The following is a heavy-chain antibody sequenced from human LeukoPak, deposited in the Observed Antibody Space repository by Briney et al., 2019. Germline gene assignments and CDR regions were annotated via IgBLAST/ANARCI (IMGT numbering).Heavy chain of an antibody. V-gene: IGHV5-51*01. J-gene: IGHJ6*03. Sequence: KPGESLKISCKGSGYSFTSYWIGWVRQMPGKGLEWMGIIYPGDSDTRYSPSFQGQVTISADKSISTAYLQWSSLKASDTAMYYCARQSYYGSGGQHYYYYYYMDVWGKGTTVTVSS. D-gene: IGHD3-10*01. CDR2: IYPGDSDT. CDR1: GYSFTSYW. CDR3: ARQSYYGSGGQHYYYYYYMDV.